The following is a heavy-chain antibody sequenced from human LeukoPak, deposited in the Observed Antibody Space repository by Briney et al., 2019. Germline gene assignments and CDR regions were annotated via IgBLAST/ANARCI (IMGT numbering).Heavy chain of an antibody. CDR2: INHSGST. CDR3: ARGRRYQLPLGFDP. Sequence: PSETLSLTCAVYGGSFSGYYWSWIRQPPGQGLEWIGEINHSGSTNYNPSLKSRVNISVDTSKNQFSLKLSSVTAADTAVYYCARGRRYQLPLGFDPWGQGTLVTVSS. D-gene: IGHD2-2*01. V-gene: IGHV4-34*01. CDR1: GGSFSGYY. J-gene: IGHJ5*02.